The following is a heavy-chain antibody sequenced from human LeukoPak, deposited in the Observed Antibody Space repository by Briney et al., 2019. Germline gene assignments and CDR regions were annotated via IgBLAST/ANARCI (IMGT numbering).Heavy chain of an antibody. CDR3: ARDPYDSSGLGAFDI. Sequence: ASVKVSCRASGYTFTSYDINWVRQATGQGLEWMGWMSPNSGNTGYAQKFQGRVTMTRNTSISTAYMELSSLRSEDTAVYYCARDPYDSSGLGAFDIWGQGTMVTVSS. D-gene: IGHD3-22*01. CDR1: GYTFTSYD. CDR2: MSPNSGNT. J-gene: IGHJ3*02. V-gene: IGHV1-8*01.